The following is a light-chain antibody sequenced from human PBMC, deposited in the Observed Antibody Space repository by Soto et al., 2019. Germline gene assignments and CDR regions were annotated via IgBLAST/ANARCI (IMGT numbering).Light chain of an antibody. J-gene: IGLJ1*01. Sequence: SVLPQPASLSGSPGQSITISCTGTSSDVGSYNLVSWYQQHPGKAPKLMIYEVTKRPSGVSNRFSGSKSGNTASLTISGLQAEDEADYYCCSYASSNTYVFGTGTKVTVL. CDR2: EVT. CDR3: CSYASSNTYV. V-gene: IGLV2-23*02. CDR1: SSDVGSYNL.